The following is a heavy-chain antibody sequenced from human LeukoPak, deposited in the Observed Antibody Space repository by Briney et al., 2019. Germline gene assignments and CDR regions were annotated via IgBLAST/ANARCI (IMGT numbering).Heavy chain of an antibody. Sequence: TSETLSLTCTVSGGSISSSSYYWGWIRQPPGKGLEWIGSIYYSGSTYYNPSLKSRVTISVDTSKNQFSLKLNSVTAADTAVYYCAREQGTGTSSRYFDYWGQGTLVTVSS. CDR3: AREQGTGTSSRYFDY. CDR2: IYYSGST. CDR1: GGSISSSSYY. J-gene: IGHJ4*02. D-gene: IGHD1-1*01. V-gene: IGHV4-39*07.